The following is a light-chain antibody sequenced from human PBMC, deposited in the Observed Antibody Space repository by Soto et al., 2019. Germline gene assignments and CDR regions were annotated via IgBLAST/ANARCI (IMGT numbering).Light chain of an antibody. CDR1: SANIVNNF. CDR2: END. Sequence: QSVLTQPPSVSAAPGQKVTIPCSGSSANIVNNFVSWYQQLPGTVSKLLIYENDKRPSGIPDRFSGSKSGTSATLGITGLQTGDEADYYCGAWDSSLSAYVFGTGTKVTVL. V-gene: IGLV1-51*02. J-gene: IGLJ1*01. CDR3: GAWDSSLSAYV.